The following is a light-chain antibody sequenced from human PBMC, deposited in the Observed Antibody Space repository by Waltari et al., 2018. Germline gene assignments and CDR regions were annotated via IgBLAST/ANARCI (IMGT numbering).Light chain of an antibody. CDR2: GST. Sequence: QSVLTQPPSVSGAPGQRVTISCTGSGSNIGAGYDDHWYQRLPRAAPKLLIYGSTSRPLGVPARFFGSTSGTSASLAITGLQAEDEADYYCQSYDTSLSVVFGGGTKLTVL. V-gene: IGLV1-40*01. CDR1: GSNIGAGYD. J-gene: IGLJ3*02. CDR3: QSYDTSLSVV.